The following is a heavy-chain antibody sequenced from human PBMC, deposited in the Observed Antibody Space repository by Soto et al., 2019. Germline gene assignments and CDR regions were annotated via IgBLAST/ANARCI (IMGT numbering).Heavy chain of an antibody. J-gene: IGHJ4*02. CDR2: IIPIFGTA. CDR3: ARDGGGIWDSSGYSFDY. Sequence: SVKVSCQASGGTFSSYSISWVRQAPGQGLEWMGGIIPIFGTANYAQKFQGRVTITADESTSTAYMELSSLRSEDTAVYYCARDGGGIWDSSGYSFDYWGQGTLFTVSS. V-gene: IGHV1-69*13. D-gene: IGHD3-22*01. CDR1: GGTFSSYS.